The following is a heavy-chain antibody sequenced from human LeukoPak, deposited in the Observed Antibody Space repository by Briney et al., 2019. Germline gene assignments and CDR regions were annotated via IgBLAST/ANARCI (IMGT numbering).Heavy chain of an antibody. Sequence: NPSETLSLTCTVSGGSISSYYWSWIRQPPGKGLEWIGYIYYSGSTNYNPSLKSRVTISVDTSKNQFSLKLSSVTAADTAVYYCARLQWELLLSYYYYYMDVWGKGTTVTVSS. CDR2: IYYSGST. J-gene: IGHJ6*03. V-gene: IGHV4-59*01. CDR1: GGSISSYY. CDR3: ARLQWELLLSYYYYYMDV. D-gene: IGHD1-26*01.